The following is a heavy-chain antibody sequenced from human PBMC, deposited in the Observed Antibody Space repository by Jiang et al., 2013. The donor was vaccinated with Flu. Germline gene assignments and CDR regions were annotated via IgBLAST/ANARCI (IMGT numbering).Heavy chain of an antibody. CDR3: ARDSKIFTSRYYYYYYYMDV. CDR1: A. CDR2: TYYRSEWHN. J-gene: IGHJ6*03. V-gene: IGHV6-1*01. Sequence: AWNWLRQSPSRGLEWLGRTYYRSEWHNDYALSVESRITINPDTSKNQFSLQLNSMTPEDTAVYYCARDSKIFTSRYYYYYYYMDVWGKGTLVTVSS. D-gene: IGHD3-9*01.